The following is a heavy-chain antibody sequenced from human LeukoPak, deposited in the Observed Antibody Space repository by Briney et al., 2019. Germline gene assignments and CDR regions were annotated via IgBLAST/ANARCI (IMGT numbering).Heavy chain of an antibody. CDR1: GYTFTSYD. D-gene: IGHD2-8*02. CDR2: MNPNSGNT. J-gene: IGHJ6*02. CDR3: ARVLRATYLVGYYYYGMDV. V-gene: IGHV1-8*01. Sequence: ASVKVSCKASGYTFTSYDINWVRQATGQGLEWMGWMNPNSGNTGYAQKFQGRVTMTRNTSISTAYMELSSPRSEDTAVYYCARVLRATYLVGYYYYGMDVWGQGTTVTVSS.